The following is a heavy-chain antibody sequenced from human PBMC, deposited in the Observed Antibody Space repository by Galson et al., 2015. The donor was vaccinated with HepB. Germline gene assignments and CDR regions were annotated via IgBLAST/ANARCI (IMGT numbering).Heavy chain of an antibody. V-gene: IGHV3-74*01. Sequence: SLRLSCAASGFTFSLYWIHWVRQTPGKGLVWVSAANSEGNIVKYADSVKGRFTISRDKAKNTVYLQMDSLRAEDTAMYYCAGLGGTFGVDVWGQGTTVTVSS. J-gene: IGHJ6*02. CDR2: ANSEGNIV. D-gene: IGHD1-26*01. CDR1: GFTFSLYW. CDR3: AGLGGTFGVDV.